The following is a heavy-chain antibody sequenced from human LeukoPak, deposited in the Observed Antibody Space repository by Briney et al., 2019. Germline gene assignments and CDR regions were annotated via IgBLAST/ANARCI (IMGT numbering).Heavy chain of an antibody. J-gene: IGHJ4*02. CDR3: ARDSNLEKRGHSPLAY. Sequence: ASVKVSCKASGYTFTSYGISWVRQAPGQGLEWMGRISAYNGNTNYAQKLQGRVTMTTDTSTSTAYMELRSLRSDDTAVYYCARDSNLEKRGHSPLAYWGQGTLVTVSS. V-gene: IGHV1-18*01. CDR2: ISAYNGNT. CDR1: GYTFTSYG. D-gene: IGHD3-16*01.